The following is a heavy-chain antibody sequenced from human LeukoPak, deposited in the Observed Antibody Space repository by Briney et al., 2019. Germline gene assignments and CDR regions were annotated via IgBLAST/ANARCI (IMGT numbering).Heavy chain of an antibody. Sequence: LSLTCTVSGGSISSGDYYWSWIRQAPGKGLEWVALISTDPSNKNYADSVKGRFTISRDNSINTLYLQMRSLRVEDTGVYYCVKDSSTTWFGRDSEWGRGTLVIVSS. CDR3: VKDSSTTWFGRDSE. CDR2: ISTDPSNK. CDR1: GGSISSG. J-gene: IGHJ4*02. D-gene: IGHD3-10*01. V-gene: IGHV3-30*18.